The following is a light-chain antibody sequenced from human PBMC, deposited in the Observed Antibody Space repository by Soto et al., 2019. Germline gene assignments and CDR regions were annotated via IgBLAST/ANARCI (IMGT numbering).Light chain of an antibody. Sequence: EIVLTQSPATLSLSPGERATLSCRASQSVSSYLAWYQQKPGQAPRLLIYDASNRATGIPARFSGSGSGTDFTLTISSLEPEDYAVYYCQRRTNWPSYTFGHGTKLEIK. CDR1: QSVSSY. CDR3: QRRTNWPSYT. J-gene: IGKJ2*01. V-gene: IGKV3-11*01. CDR2: DAS.